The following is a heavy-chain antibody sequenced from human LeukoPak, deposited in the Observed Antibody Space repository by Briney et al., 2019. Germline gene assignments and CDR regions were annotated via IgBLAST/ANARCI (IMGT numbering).Heavy chain of an antibody. D-gene: IGHD3-22*01. CDR3: ARTMIVGDAFDI. CDR2: IYWNGGST. Sequence: PGGSLRLSCAASGFTFDDYGMSWVRHAPGKGLEWVSGIYWNGGSTVYADSVKGRFTISRDNAKNSLYLQMNSLRAEDTALYYCARTMIVGDAFDIWGQGTMVTVSS. CDR1: GFTFDDYG. V-gene: IGHV3-20*04. J-gene: IGHJ3*02.